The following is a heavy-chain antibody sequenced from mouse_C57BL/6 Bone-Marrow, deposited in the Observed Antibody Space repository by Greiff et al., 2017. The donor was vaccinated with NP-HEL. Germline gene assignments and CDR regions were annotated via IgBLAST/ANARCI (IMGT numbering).Heavy chain of an antibody. J-gene: IGHJ1*03. CDR1: GYTFTGYW. V-gene: IGHV1-9*01. Sequence: QVQLQQSGAELMKPGASVKLSCKATGYTFTGYWIEWVKQRPGHGLEWIGAILPGSGSTNYHEKFKGKATFTADTSSNTAYIQLSSLTTEDSAIYYCARDRDNYYGSPSYWYFDVWGTGTTVTVSS. CDR3: ARDRDNYYGSPSYWYFDV. CDR2: ILPGSGST. D-gene: IGHD1-1*01.